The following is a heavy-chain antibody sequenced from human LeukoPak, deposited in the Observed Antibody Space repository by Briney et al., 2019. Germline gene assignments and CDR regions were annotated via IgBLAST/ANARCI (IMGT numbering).Heavy chain of an antibody. CDR2: ISYDGSNK. Sequence: PGGSLRLSCAASGFTFSSYGMHWVRQAPGKGLEWVAVISYDGSNKYYADSVKGRFTISRDNSKNTLYLQMNSLRAEDTAVYYCVPRLYGDSTIGYWGQGTPVTVSS. CDR3: VPRLYGDSTIGY. J-gene: IGHJ4*02. CDR1: GFTFSSYG. V-gene: IGHV3-30*03. D-gene: IGHD4-17*01.